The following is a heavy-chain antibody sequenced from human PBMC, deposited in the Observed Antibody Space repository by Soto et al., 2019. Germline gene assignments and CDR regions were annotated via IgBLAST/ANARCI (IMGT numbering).Heavy chain of an antibody. Sequence: PSETLSLTCTVSGGSISSSSYYWGWIRQPPGKGLEWIGSIYYSGSTYYNPSLKSRVTISVDTSKNQFSLKLSSVTAADTAVYYCARLGAGTEAFFDYWGQGNLVTVSS. V-gene: IGHV4-39*01. J-gene: IGHJ4*02. CDR2: IYYSGST. D-gene: IGHD2-21*02. CDR1: GGSISSSSYY. CDR3: ARLGAGTEAFFDY.